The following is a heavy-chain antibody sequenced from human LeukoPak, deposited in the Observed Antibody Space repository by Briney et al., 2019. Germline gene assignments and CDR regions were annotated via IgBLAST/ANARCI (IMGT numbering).Heavy chain of an antibody. D-gene: IGHD4-17*01. J-gene: IGHJ4*02. CDR3: AKDNYGGIFAS. CDR1: GFTFSAYG. CDR2: ISDTVRDT. V-gene: IGHV3-23*01. Sequence: GGSLRLSCAASGFTFSAYGMSWVRQASGKGLEWVSHISDTVRDTWYANSVKGRFIISRDNSRDTVYLQMSSLRPEDTALYFCAKDNYGGIFASWGQGTLVTVSS.